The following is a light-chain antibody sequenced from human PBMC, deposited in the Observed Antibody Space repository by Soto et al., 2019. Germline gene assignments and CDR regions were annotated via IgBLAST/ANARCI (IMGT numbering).Light chain of an antibody. J-gene: IGKJ1*01. CDR1: QSVSGSY. Sequence: DIMLPQAPGTLSLSPGDRATLSCRASQSVSGSYLAWYQQKPGQAPRLLIYDASSRATGIPDRFSGSGSGRDFTLTISRLEPEDFAAYYCQQYSSSPRTFGQGTKVDIK. CDR2: DAS. V-gene: IGKV3-20*01. CDR3: QQYSSSPRT.